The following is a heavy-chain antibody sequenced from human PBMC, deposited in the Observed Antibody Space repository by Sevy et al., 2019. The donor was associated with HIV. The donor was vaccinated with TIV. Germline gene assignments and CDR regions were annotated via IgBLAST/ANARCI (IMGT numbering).Heavy chain of an antibody. CDR3: ARDQGCSGGSCYSRSYYGMDV. CDR2: IYSGGST. D-gene: IGHD2-15*01. CDR1: GFTVSSNY. Sequence: GGSLRLSCAASGFTVSSNYMSWVRQAPGKGLEWVSVIYSGGSTYYADSVKGRFTISRENSKNTLYLQMNSLRAEDTAVYYCARDQGCSGGSCYSRSYYGMDVWGQGTTVTVSS. J-gene: IGHJ6*02. V-gene: IGHV3-53*01.